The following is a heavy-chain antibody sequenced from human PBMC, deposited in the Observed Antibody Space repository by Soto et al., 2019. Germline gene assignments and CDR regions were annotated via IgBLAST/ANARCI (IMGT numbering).Heavy chain of an antibody. Sequence: VQVVESGGGLIKPGGSLRLSCAASGFTFSKAWMSWVRQAPGKGLEWVGRIKSRTNGGTTDYAAPVKGRFTISRDDSKNTLYLQMNSLRTEDTAIYYCTTDDPINRSWGQGTLVTVSS. CDR1: GFTFSKAW. CDR2: IKSRTNGGTT. J-gene: IGHJ5*02. V-gene: IGHV3-15*01. CDR3: TTDDPINRS.